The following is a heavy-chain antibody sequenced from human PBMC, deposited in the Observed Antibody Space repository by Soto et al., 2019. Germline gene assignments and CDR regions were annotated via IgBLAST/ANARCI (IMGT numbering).Heavy chain of an antibody. J-gene: IGHJ1*01. CDR2: IYFAGTT. CDR3: ARLGAYYQAMAS. Sequence: SETLSLTCTVSDGSLSPNYWSWILQPPGKGLEWIGYIYFAGTTTYNPSLQSRVSISLDTSKNEVSLKLTSVTAADTAVYFCARLGAYYQAMASWGQGTLVTVSS. V-gene: IGHV4-59*08. CDR1: DGSLSPNY. D-gene: IGHD3-22*01.